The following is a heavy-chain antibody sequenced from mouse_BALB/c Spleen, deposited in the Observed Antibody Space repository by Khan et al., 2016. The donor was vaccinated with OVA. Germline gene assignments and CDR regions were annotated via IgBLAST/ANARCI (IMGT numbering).Heavy chain of an antibody. CDR1: GFTFSSFG. J-gene: IGHJ1*01. V-gene: IGHV5-17*02. CDR2: ISSGSGTI. CDR3: AREGTSVVATWDWYFDV. Sequence: EVELVESGGGLVQPGGSRKLSCAASGFTFSSFGMHWVRQAPEKGLEWVAYISSGSGTIYYADTMKGRFTISRDNPKNTLVLQMTSLRSEYTAMYYCAREGTSVVATWDWYFDVWGAGTTVTVSS. D-gene: IGHD1-1*01.